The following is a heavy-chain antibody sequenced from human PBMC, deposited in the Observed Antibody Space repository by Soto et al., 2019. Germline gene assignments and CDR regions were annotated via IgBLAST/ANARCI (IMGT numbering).Heavy chain of an antibody. Sequence: PEGSLRLSCAASGFTFSSYSMNWVRQAPGKGLEWVSSISSSSNYIYYADSVKGRFTISRDNAKNSLYLQMNSLRAEDTAVYYCARVVISYYYDSSGYDYDAFDIWGQGTMVTRSS. J-gene: IGHJ3*02. V-gene: IGHV3-21*01. CDR2: ISSSSNYI. D-gene: IGHD3-22*01. CDR1: GFTFSSYS. CDR3: ARVVISYYYDSSGYDYDAFDI.